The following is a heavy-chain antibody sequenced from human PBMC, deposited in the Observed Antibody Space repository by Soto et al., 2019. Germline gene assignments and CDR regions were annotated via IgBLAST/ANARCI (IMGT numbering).Heavy chain of an antibody. D-gene: IGHD5-12*01. V-gene: IGHV1-46*01. CDR3: ASDQKWLRLGNGYYYYGMDV. CDR2: INPSGGST. CDR1: GYTFTSYY. J-gene: IGHJ6*02. Sequence: QVQLVQSGAEVKKPGASVKVSCKASGYTFTSYYMHWVRQAPGQGLEWMGIINPSGGSTSYAQKFQGRVTMTRDTSTSTVYMELSSLRSEDTAVYYCASDQKWLRLGNGYYYYGMDVWGQGTTVTVSS.